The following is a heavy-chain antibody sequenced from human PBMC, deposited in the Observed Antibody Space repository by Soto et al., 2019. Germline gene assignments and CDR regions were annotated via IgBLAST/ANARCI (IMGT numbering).Heavy chain of an antibody. J-gene: IGHJ4*02. CDR1: GFTFSNYW. CDR2: IKQDGSQN. Sequence: GGSLRLSCAASGFTFSNYWMSWVRQAPGKGLEWVANIKQDGSQNYYVDSVKGRFTISRDNAKNSVHLQMNSLRDEDTAVYYCVRFSILVSGRGRGAFFDSWGQGPTVTVSS. V-gene: IGHV3-7*03. D-gene: IGHD6-19*01. CDR3: VRFSILVSGRGRGAFFDS.